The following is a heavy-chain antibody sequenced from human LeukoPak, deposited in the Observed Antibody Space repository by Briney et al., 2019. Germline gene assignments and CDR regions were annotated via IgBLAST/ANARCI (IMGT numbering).Heavy chain of an antibody. CDR1: GYTFTSYG. Sequence: ASVKVSCKASGYTFTSYGISWVRQAPGQGLEWMGWISAYNGNTNHAQKLQGRVTMTTDTSTSTAYMELRSLRSDDTAVYYCARGEQWELLSYFDYWGQGTLVTVSS. CDR3: ARGEQWELLSYFDY. J-gene: IGHJ4*02. V-gene: IGHV1-18*01. CDR2: ISAYNGNT. D-gene: IGHD1-26*01.